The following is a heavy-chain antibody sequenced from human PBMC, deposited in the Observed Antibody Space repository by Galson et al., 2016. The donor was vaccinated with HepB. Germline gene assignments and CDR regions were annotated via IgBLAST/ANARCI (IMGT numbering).Heavy chain of an antibody. J-gene: IGHJ3*02. CDR3: ARDATSRATHATFYM. Sequence: SETLSLTCTVSSDSLSTSDWWSWVRQSPRKGLEWIGEINDSGTTNYNPSLEGRVTISVDTSKNQFSLRLTPVTAADTAVYYCARDATSRATHATFYMWGQGTVVTVSS. CDR1: SDSLSTSDW. CDR2: INDSGTT. D-gene: IGHD1-1*01. V-gene: IGHV4-4*02.